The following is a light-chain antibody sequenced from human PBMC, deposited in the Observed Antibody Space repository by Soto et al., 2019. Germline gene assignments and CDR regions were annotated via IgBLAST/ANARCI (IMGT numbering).Light chain of an antibody. Sequence: EIVLTQTPLLSPVTLGQPASISRRSSRSLVASDGNAYLTWLHQRPGQPPRPLIYKVSQRLSGVPDRFSGSGAGTDFTLHISRVEAEDVGTYFCMQATQLRTFGQGTRLEIK. CDR1: RSLVASDGNAY. CDR2: KVS. J-gene: IGKJ5*01. V-gene: IGKV2-24*01. CDR3: MQATQLRT.